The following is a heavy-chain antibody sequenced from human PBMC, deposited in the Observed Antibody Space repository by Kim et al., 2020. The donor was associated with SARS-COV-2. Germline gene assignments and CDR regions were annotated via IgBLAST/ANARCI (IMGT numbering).Heavy chain of an antibody. CDR1: GFTFINYY. D-gene: IGHD3-22*01. CDR3: ARDNAFDSRTFYMAYDI. V-gene: IGHV3-74*03. Sequence: GGSLRLSCAASGFTFINYYMHWVRQAPGGGLVWVARIDHDGSGSTYADAVKDRFTISRDNTKNTVYLQMSSLRAEDTAVYFCARDNAFDSRTFYMAYDIWGQGTVVTVSS. J-gene: IGHJ3*02. CDR2: IDHDGSGS.